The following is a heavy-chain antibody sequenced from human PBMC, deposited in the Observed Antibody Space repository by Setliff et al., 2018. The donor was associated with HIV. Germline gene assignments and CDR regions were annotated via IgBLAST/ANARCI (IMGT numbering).Heavy chain of an antibody. CDR3: ARHANYDFWSGYWGYYFDY. D-gene: IGHD3-3*01. V-gene: IGHV4-59*01. Sequence: PSETLSLTCTVSGGSISSNYWSWMRQPPGKGLEWIGHIYYSGSTNYNPSLKSRVTISVDTSRNQFSLNLSSVTAADTAVYYCARHANYDFWSGYWGYYFDYWGQGTLVTVSS. CDR1: GGSISSNY. CDR2: IYYSGST. J-gene: IGHJ4*02.